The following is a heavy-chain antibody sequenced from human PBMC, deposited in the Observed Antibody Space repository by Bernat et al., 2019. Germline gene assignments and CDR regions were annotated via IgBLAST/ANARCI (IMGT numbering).Heavy chain of an antibody. D-gene: IGHD3-22*01. CDR3: AREPGPPLYDSSGLGYYGMDV. Sequence: QVQLVESGGGVVQPGRSLRLSCAASGFTFSSYGMHWVRQAPGKGLEWVAVIWYDGSNKYYADSVKGRFTISRDNSKNTLYLQMNSLRAEDTAVYYCAREPGPPLYDSSGLGYYGMDVWGQGTTVTVSS. V-gene: IGHV3-33*01. J-gene: IGHJ6*02. CDR1: GFTFSSYG. CDR2: IWYDGSNK.